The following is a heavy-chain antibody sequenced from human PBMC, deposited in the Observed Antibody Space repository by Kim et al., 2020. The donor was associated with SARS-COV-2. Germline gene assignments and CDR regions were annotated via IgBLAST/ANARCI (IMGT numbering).Heavy chain of an antibody. J-gene: IGHJ3*01. CDR3: ARDQYNSIDAFDF. CDR2: ISYSAIT. Sequence: SETLSLTCSVSGGSISSGSYYWSWIRQQSGRGLEWIGYISYSAITDYNPSLKSRVTISLDLSKNQFSLKLNSVTAADTAVYYCARDQYNSIDAFDFWGQGTMVTVSS. D-gene: IGHD1-1*01. CDR1: GGSISSGSYY. V-gene: IGHV4-31*03.